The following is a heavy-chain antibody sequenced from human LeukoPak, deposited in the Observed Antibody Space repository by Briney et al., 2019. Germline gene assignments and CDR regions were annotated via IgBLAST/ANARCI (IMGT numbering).Heavy chain of an antibody. CDR3: ARSPLYSSSWYVGMDV. J-gene: IGHJ6*02. V-gene: IGHV5-51*01. CDR1: GYSFTSYW. Sequence: GESLKISCKGSGYSFTSYWIGGVRQMPGKGLEGLGIIYPGDSDTRYSPSFQGQVTISADKSISTAYLQWSSLKASDTAMYYCARSPLYSSSWYVGMDVWGQGTTVTVSS. CDR2: IYPGDSDT. D-gene: IGHD6-13*01.